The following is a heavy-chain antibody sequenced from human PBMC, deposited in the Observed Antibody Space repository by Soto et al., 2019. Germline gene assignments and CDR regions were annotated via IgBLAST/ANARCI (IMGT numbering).Heavy chain of an antibody. Sequence: ETLSLTCAVYGGSFSAYYWSWIRQAPGKGLEWVGRIKSKTSGETTDYAGSVKGRFTISRDDSKDTLYLQMNSLKTEDTAVYYCTLEYYYDSSGFFPQFALWGQGTQVTVSS. CDR3: TLEYYYDSSGFFPQFAL. CDR2: IKSKTSGETT. CDR1: GGSFSAYY. J-gene: IGHJ4*02. D-gene: IGHD3-22*01. V-gene: IGHV3-15*01.